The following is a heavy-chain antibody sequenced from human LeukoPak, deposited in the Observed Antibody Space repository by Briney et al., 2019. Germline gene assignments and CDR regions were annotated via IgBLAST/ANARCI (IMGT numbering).Heavy chain of an antibody. CDR1: GFTFSGYA. V-gene: IGHV3-30-3*01. CDR2: ISYDGSNK. Sequence: GGSLRLSCAAPGFTFSGYAMHRVRQAPGKGLEWVADISYDGSNKHYAESVKGRFTISRDNSKNTLYLQMNSLRGEDTAVYYCARVPNQSIVVEPATDFDYWGQGTLVTVSS. D-gene: IGHD2-2*01. J-gene: IGHJ4*02. CDR3: ARVPNQSIVVEPATDFDY.